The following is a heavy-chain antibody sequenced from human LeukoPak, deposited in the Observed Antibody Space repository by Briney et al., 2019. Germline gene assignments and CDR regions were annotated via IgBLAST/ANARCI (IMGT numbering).Heavy chain of an antibody. CDR3: ARDLNDVLLWFGERGDGAFDI. CDR1: GFTFSSYG. D-gene: IGHD3-10*01. CDR2: ISYDGSNK. V-gene: IGHV3-30*03. J-gene: IGHJ3*02. Sequence: PGRSLRLSCAASGFTFSSYGMHWVRQAPGKGLEWVAVISYDGSNKYYADSVKGRFTISRDNSKNTLYLQMNSLRAEDTAVYYCARDLNDVLLWFGERGDGAFDIWGQGTMVTVSS.